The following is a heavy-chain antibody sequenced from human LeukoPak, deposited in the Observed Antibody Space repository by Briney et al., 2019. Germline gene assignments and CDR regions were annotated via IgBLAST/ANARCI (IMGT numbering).Heavy chain of an antibody. J-gene: IGHJ6*02. Sequence: GGSLRLSCAASGFTFSSYSMHWVRQAPGKGLEWVTYNSSSSSTVLYADSVRGRFTISRDSAKNSLYLQMNSLGDEDTAVYYCARDPLYCGSSTCYNYYYKMDVWGQGTTVTVSS. D-gene: IGHD2-2*02. CDR2: NSSSSSTV. CDR3: ARDPLYCGSSTCYNYYYKMDV. V-gene: IGHV3-48*02. CDR1: GFTFSSYS.